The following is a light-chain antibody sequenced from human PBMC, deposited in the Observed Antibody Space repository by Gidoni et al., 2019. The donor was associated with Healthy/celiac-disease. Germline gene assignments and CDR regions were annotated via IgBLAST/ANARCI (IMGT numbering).Light chain of an antibody. CDR3: QQYNNWPRT. CDR2: CAS. V-gene: IGKV3-15*01. J-gene: IGKJ1*01. CDR1: QSVSSN. Sequence: EIVMTQSPATLSVSPGERATLSCRASQSVSSNLAWYQQKPGQAPRLLIYCASTRATGIPARFSGSGSGTEFTLTISSLQSEDFAVYYCQQYNNWPRTFXXXTKVEIK.